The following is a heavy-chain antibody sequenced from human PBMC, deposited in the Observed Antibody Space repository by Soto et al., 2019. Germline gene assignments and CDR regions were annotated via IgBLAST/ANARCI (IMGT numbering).Heavy chain of an antibody. CDR1: GFTFSSYA. CDR2: ISGSGGST. CDR3: AKTGFDWLLPMATYYYYGMDV. J-gene: IGHJ6*02. Sequence: GGSLRLSCAASGFTFSSYAMSWVRQAPGKGLEWVSAISGSGGSTYYADSVKGRFTISRDNSKNTLYLQMNSLRAEDTAVYYCAKTGFDWLLPMATYYYYGMDVWGQGTTVTVSS. D-gene: IGHD3-9*01. V-gene: IGHV3-23*01.